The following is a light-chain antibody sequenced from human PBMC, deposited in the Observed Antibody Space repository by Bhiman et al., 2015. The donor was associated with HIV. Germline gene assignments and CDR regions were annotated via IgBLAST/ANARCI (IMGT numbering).Light chain of an antibody. CDR2: QDN. J-gene: IGLJ1*01. V-gene: IGLV3-1*01. CDR1: KLGDQY. CDR3: QAWDSGYV. Sequence: SYELTQPPSVSVSPGQTASIVCSGDKLGDQYVSWYYQRPGQSPVLVIYQDNRRPSGIPERFSGSNSGNTATLTISGTQPMDEGDFYCQAWDSGYVFGPGTKVTVL.